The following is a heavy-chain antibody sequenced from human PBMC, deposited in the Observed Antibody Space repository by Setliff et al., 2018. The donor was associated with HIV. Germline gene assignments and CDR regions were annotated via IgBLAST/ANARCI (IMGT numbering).Heavy chain of an antibody. V-gene: IGHV1-69*05. CDR2: IIPIFGTT. Sequence: SVKVSCKASGGTFSDYAINWVRQAPGQGLEWMGGIIPIFGTTNYAQKFQGRVTITTDESTSTAYMELSSLRSEDTAVYYCASDYYDSSGYPQGAFDIWGQGTMVTVSS. D-gene: IGHD3-22*01. CDR1: GGTFSDYA. J-gene: IGHJ3*02. CDR3: ASDYYDSSGYPQGAFDI.